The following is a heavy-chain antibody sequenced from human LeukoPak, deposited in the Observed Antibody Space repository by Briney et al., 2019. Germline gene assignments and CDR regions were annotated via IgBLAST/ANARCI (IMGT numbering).Heavy chain of an antibody. CDR2: IYYTGST. Sequence: SETLSLTCTVSGASISSYYWSWIRLPPGKGLQWIGHIYYTGSTNYHPSLKSRVTMSVRTSKNQFSLSLNSVTATDTAVYYCAIAGIQLPPRYWGQGTLVTVSS. CDR1: GASISSYY. J-gene: IGHJ4*02. V-gene: IGHV4-59*01. CDR3: AIAGIQLPPRY. D-gene: IGHD5-18*01.